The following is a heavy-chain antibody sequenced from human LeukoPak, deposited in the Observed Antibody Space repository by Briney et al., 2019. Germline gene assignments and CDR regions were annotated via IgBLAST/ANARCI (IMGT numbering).Heavy chain of an antibody. D-gene: IGHD4-17*01. CDR1: GFTFNNYW. V-gene: IGHV3-7*03. Sequence: GDPLRLSCAAAGFTFNNYWMSWVRQAPGKGLKWVANIKQDGSEKYYVDSVRGRFTISRDNAKNSLYLQMNSLRAEDTAVYYCAKDELGTTEGAFDIWGQGTMVTVSS. CDR3: AKDELGTTEGAFDI. J-gene: IGHJ3*02. CDR2: IKQDGSEK.